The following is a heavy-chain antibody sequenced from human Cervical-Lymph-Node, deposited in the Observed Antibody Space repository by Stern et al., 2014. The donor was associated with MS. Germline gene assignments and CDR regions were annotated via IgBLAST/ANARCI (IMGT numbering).Heavy chain of an antibody. CDR3: ARVYLNTKITDYFFDL. D-gene: IGHD3-16*01. J-gene: IGHJ4*02. CDR2: IYVSGSS. Sequence: QLQLQESGPGLAKPSETMSLTCAVSGDSISSYFWTWIRQSPGKGLEWIGYIYVSGSSSYNPSLKSRVTMSVDTSKNQLSLRVRSVTAADTAVYYYARVYLNTKITDYFFDLWGQGIPVTVSS. CDR1: GDSISSYF. V-gene: IGHV4-59*01.